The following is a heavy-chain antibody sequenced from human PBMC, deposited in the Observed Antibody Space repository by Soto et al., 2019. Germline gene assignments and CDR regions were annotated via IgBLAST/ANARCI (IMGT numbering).Heavy chain of an antibody. Sequence: ASVKVSCKASGYTFTSYYMHWVRQAPGQGLEWMGIINPSGGSTSYAQKFQGRVTMTRDTSTSTVYMELSSLRSEDTAVYYCAGSSRPLIGPGYWGQGTLVTVSS. CDR3: AGSSRPLIGPGY. D-gene: IGHD6-19*01. V-gene: IGHV1-46*03. CDR1: GYTFTSYY. J-gene: IGHJ4*02. CDR2: INPSGGST.